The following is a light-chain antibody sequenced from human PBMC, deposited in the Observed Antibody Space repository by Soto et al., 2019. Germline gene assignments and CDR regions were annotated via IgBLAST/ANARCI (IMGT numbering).Light chain of an antibody. CDR2: GIS. J-gene: IGKJ1*01. Sequence: EVVMSQSPATLSVSTGEGATLSCRASQSVTSNYLAWYQQKPGKAPRLLIHGISNRATGVPDRFSGSGSGTDFSLPISRLEPEDFAVYDCLQYGSSGTFGQGTKVDIK. CDR3: LQYGSSGT. CDR1: QSVTSNY. V-gene: IGKV3-20*01.